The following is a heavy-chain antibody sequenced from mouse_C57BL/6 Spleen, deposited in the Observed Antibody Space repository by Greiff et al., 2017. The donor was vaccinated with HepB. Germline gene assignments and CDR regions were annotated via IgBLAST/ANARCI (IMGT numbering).Heavy chain of an antibody. CDR1: GYSFTDYN. J-gene: IGHJ3*01. Sequence: EVQGVESGPELVKPGASVKISCKASGYSFTDYNMNWVKQSNGKSLEWIGVINPNYGTTSYNQKFKGKATLTVDQSSSTAYMQLNSLTSEDSAVYDCARGYYGSSLFAYWGQGTLVTVSA. D-gene: IGHD1-1*01. V-gene: IGHV1-39*01. CDR2: INPNYGTT. CDR3: ARGYYGSSLFAY.